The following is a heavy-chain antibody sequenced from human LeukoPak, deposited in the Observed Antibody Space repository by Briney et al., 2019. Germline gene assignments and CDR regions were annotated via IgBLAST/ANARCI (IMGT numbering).Heavy chain of an antibody. CDR2: INPNSGGT. CDR1: GYTFTGYY. CDR3: ARAWDESCVNWFDP. Sequence: ASVKVSCKASGYTFTGYYMHWVRQAPGQGLEWMGWINPNSGGTNYAQKFQGRVTMTRDTSISTAYMELSRLRSDDTAVYYCARAWDESCVNWFDPWGQGTLVTVSS. D-gene: IGHD1-26*01. J-gene: IGHJ5*02. V-gene: IGHV1-2*02.